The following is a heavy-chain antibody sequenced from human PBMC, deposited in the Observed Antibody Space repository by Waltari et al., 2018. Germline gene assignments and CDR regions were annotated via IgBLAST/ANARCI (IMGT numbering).Heavy chain of an antibody. CDR3: ARGKGTWIQLWLGYNWFDP. CDR2: INPSGGST. V-gene: IGHV1-46*01. CDR1: GYTFTSYY. Sequence: QVQLVQSGAEVKKPGASVKVSCKASGYTFTSYYMHWVRQAPGQGLEWMGIINPSGGSTSYAQKFQGRVTMTRDTSTSTVYMELSSVTAADTAVYYCARGKGTWIQLWLGYNWFDPWGQGTLVTVSS. J-gene: IGHJ5*02. D-gene: IGHD5-18*01.